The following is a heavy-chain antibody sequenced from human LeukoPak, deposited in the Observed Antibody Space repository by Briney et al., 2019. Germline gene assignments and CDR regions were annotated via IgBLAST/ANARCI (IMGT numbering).Heavy chain of an antibody. CDR1: GGSISSTSYY. Sequence: SETLSLTCTVSGGSISSTSYYWGWIRQPPGKGLEWLGSIFYSGSPYYNPSLKSRVTISVDTSKNQFSLKLTSVTAADTAMYYCARLKGVPAADYWGQGTLVTVSS. V-gene: IGHV4-39*01. D-gene: IGHD2-2*01. J-gene: IGHJ4*02. CDR2: IFYSGSP. CDR3: ARLKGVPAADY.